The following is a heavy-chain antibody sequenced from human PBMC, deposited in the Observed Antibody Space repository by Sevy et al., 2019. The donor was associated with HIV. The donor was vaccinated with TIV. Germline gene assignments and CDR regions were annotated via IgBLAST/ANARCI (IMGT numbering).Heavy chain of an antibody. V-gene: IGHV3-23*01. Sequence: GGSLRLSCAASGFTFSKYSMSWVRQPPGKGLEWVSTLSFGGGEINYADSVKGRFTISRDNSKNSVYLQMNNLRPGDTAVYFCARDGGTRRYDYWGQGTLVTVSS. J-gene: IGHJ4*02. CDR2: LSFGGGEI. CDR1: GFTFSKYS. D-gene: IGHD2-8*01. CDR3: ARDGGTRRYDY.